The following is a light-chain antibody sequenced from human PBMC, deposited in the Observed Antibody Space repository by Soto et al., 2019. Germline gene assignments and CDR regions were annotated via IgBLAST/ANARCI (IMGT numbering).Light chain of an antibody. V-gene: IGLV2-14*01. Sequence: QSALTQPASGSGSPGQSITISCTGTSSDVGGYNYVSWYQQHPGKAPKLMIYDVSNRPSGVSNRFSCSKSGNTASLTISGLQAEDEADYYCSSYTSSSTVVFGGGNKLTVL. J-gene: IGLJ2*01. CDR2: DVS. CDR1: SSDVGGYNY. CDR3: SSYTSSSTVV.